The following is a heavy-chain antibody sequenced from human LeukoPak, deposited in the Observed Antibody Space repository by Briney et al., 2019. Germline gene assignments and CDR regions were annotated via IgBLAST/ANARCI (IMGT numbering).Heavy chain of an antibody. V-gene: IGHV3-23*01. CDR3: AKGGYSSGWRNYFDY. J-gene: IGHJ4*02. Sequence: GGSLRLSCAASGFTFSSYGIAWVRQAPGKGLEWVSTISATGGSTYYADSVKGRFTISRDNSKDTLYLQMNSLRAEDTAVYYCAKGGYSSGWRNYFDYWGQGTLVTVSS. CDR2: ISATGGST. D-gene: IGHD6-19*01. CDR1: GFTFSSYG.